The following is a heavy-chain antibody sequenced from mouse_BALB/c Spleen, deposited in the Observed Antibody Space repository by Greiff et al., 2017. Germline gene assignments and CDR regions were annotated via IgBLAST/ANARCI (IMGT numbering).Heavy chain of an antibody. Sequence: EVHLVESGGGLVQPGGSLKLSCAASGFTFSSYTMSWVRQTPEKRLEWVAYISNGGGSTYYPDTVKGRFTISRDNAKNTLYLQMSSLKSEDTAMYYCARILPMDYWGQGTSVTVSS. V-gene: IGHV5-12-2*01. CDR1: GFTFSSYT. J-gene: IGHJ4*01. CDR3: ARILPMDY. CDR2: ISNGGGST. D-gene: IGHD1-1*01.